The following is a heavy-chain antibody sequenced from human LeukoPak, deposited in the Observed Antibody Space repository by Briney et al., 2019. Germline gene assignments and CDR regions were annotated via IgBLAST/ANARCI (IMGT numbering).Heavy chain of an antibody. Sequence: ASVKVSCKASGYTFTNYAMNWVRQAPGQGLEWMGWINTNTGNPTYAQGFTGRFVFSLDTSVSTAYLQISSLKAEDTAVYYCARGVVVAATPLFDIWGQGTMVTVSS. CDR3: ARGVVVAATPLFDI. V-gene: IGHV7-4-1*02. CDR2: INTNTGNP. D-gene: IGHD2-15*01. J-gene: IGHJ3*02. CDR1: GYTFTNYA.